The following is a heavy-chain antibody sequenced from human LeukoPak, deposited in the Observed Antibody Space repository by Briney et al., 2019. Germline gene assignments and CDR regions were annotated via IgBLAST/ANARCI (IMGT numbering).Heavy chain of an antibody. CDR2: ISWNGVTL. J-gene: IGHJ6*02. V-gene: IGHV3-9*01. Sequence: GGSLRLSCAASGFTFDDYTMHWVRQLPGQGLEWVSGISWNGVTLGYADSVKGRFTISRDSAKNFLYLQMNSLRPEDAALYFCAKDMVARPQYYFYGMDVWGHGTTVTVSS. D-gene: IGHD4-11*01. CDR1: GFTFDDYT. CDR3: AKDMVARPQYYFYGMDV.